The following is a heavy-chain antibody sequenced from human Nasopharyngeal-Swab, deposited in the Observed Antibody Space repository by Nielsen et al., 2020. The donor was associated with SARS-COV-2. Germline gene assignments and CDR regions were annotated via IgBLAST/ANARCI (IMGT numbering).Heavy chain of an antibody. V-gene: IGHV1-2*06. CDR2: INPNSGGT. J-gene: IGHJ4*02. CDR1: GYTFTSYG. D-gene: IGHD1-26*01. CDR3: ARVGELLGYYFDY. Sequence: ASVKVSCKASGYTFTSYGISWVRQAPGQGLEWMGRINPNSGGTNYAQKFQGRVTMTRDTSISTAYMELSRLRSDDTAVYYCARVGELLGYYFDYWGQGTLVTVSS.